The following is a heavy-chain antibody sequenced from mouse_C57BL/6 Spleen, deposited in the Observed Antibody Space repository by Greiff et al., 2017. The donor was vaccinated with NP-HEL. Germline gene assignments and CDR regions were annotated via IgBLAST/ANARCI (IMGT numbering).Heavy chain of an antibody. D-gene: IGHD1-1*01. CDR2: IDPANGNT. CDR3: ARADYGSSNDAIEY. CDR1: GFNIKNTY. J-gene: IGHJ4*01. Sequence: VQLKESVAELVRPGASVKLSCTASGFNIKNTYMHWVKQRPEQGLEWIGRIDPANGNTKSAPKFQGKAPITADTSSNTSYLQLRSLPSEDTAILYCARADYGSSNDAIEYWGQGTSVTVSS. V-gene: IGHV14-3*01.